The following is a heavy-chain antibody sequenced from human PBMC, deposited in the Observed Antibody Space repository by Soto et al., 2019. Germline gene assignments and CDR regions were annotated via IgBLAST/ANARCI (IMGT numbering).Heavy chain of an antibody. D-gene: IGHD1-26*01. V-gene: IGHV4-39*01. Sequence: SETLSLTCTVSSASISSTDYTWGWIRQPPGKGLEWIGSIYYSGSTYYNPSLQSRVSISVDTSKNQFSLKLSSVTAADTALYYCARHPASGSYHFDYWGQGALVTVSS. CDR1: SASISSTDYT. J-gene: IGHJ4*02. CDR3: ARHPASGSYHFDY. CDR2: IYYSGST.